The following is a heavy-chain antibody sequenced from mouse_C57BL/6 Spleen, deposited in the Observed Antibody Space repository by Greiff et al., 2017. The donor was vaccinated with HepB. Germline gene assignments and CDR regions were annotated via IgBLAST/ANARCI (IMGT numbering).Heavy chain of an antibody. CDR1: GYAFSSSW. CDR3: AREGWFAY. J-gene: IGHJ3*01. Sequence: VQLQESGPELVKPGASVKIPCKASGYAFSSSWMNWVKQRPGKGLEWIGRIYPGDGDTNYNGKFKGKATLTADKSSSTAYMQLSSLTSEDSAVYFCAREGWFAYWGQGTLVTVSA. V-gene: IGHV1-82*01. CDR2: IYPGDGDT.